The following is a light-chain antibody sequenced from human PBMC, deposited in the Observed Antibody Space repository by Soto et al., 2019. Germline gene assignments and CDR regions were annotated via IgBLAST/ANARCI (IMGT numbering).Light chain of an antibody. Sequence: EIVLTQSPGTLSLSPGERATLSCRASQSVSSSYLAWYQQKPGQAPRLLIYGASSRATGIPDRFSGSGSGTDFTLTISRLEPEDFATYCCQQSSSNYPITFGQGTRLEIK. V-gene: IGKV3-20*01. CDR3: QQSSSNYPIT. CDR1: QSVSSSY. J-gene: IGKJ5*01. CDR2: GAS.